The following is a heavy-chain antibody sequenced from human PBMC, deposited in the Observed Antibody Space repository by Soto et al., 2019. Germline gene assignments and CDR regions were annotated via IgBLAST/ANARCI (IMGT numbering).Heavy chain of an antibody. CDR2: ISGSGGTT. D-gene: IGHD1-1*01. Sequence: GVSLRLSCAASGFTFSSYAMSWVRQAPGKGLEWVSAISGSGGTTYYADSVKGRFTISRDNSKNTLYLQMNSLRAEDTAVYYCVKAMGGYNYGHDYWGQGTLVTVSS. J-gene: IGHJ4*02. CDR1: GFTFSSYA. CDR3: VKAMGGYNYGHDY. V-gene: IGHV3-23*01.